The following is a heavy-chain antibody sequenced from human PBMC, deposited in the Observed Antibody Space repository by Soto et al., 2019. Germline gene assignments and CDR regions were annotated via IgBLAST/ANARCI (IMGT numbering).Heavy chain of an antibody. CDR2: IYHTGIT. Sequence: PSETLSLTCVVSGGSISSTNWWTWVRQTPGKGLEWIGEIYHTGITKYNPSLKNRVTISVDTSKNQFSLNLNSMTAADSGVYYCARARNLHLMDAWGQGTTVTVS. D-gene: IGHD6-6*01. J-gene: IGHJ6*02. CDR3: ARARNLHLMDA. V-gene: IGHV4-4*02. CDR1: GGSISSTNW.